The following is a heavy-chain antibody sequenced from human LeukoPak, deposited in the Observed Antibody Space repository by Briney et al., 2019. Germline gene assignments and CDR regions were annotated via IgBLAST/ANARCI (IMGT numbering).Heavy chain of an antibody. D-gene: IGHD3-9*01. Sequence: GGSLRLSCAASGFIFSTHSMSWVRQSPGKGLEWVSSISSGSSHIYYADSVKGRLTVSRDNAKNSLFLQMNSLRAEDTALYYCARGHYDILTGNYKWTPDYWGQGTLVTVSS. J-gene: IGHJ4*02. CDR2: ISSGSSHI. V-gene: IGHV3-21*06. CDR1: GFIFSTHS. CDR3: ARGHYDILTGNYKWTPDY.